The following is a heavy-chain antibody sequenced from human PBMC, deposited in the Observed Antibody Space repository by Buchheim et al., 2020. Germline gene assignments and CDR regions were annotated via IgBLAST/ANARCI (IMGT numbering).Heavy chain of an antibody. CDR2: IYYSGST. Sequence: QVQLQESGPGLVKPSETLSLTCTVSGGSISSYYWSWIRQPPGKGLEWIGYIYYSGSTNYNPSLKSRVTISVDTSKNQFSLKLSSVTAADTAVYYCARSFTIFGVSYYFDYWGQGTL. CDR1: GGSISSYY. D-gene: IGHD3-3*01. CDR3: ARSFTIFGVSYYFDY. J-gene: IGHJ4*02. V-gene: IGHV4-59*01.